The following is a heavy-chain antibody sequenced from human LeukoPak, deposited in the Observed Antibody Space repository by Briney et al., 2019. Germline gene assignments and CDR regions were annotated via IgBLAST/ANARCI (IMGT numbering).Heavy chain of an antibody. J-gene: IGHJ4*02. CDR3: ARDCSNGVCYPRDY. D-gene: IGHD2-8*01. Sequence: ASVNVSCKPSGYTLSRYGISWLRPAPGQGLEWVGWITTYNGDKKYSEKFQGRITMTTDTTTSTYYMELRSLRSDDTAIYYCARDCSNGVCYPRDYWGQGTLVIVST. CDR2: ITTYNGDK. V-gene: IGHV1-18*01. CDR1: GYTLSRYG.